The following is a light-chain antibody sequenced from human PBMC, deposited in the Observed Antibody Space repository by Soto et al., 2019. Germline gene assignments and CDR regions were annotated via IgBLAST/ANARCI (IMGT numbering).Light chain of an antibody. Sequence: EIVLTQSPATLSLSPGERATLSCRASQSVSSYLAWYQQKPGQAPRLVIYGASNRATGIPARFSGSGSGTDFTLTISSLEPEDFAVYYCQQRRNWPPLTFGGGTKVEIK. V-gene: IGKV3-11*01. CDR1: QSVSSY. CDR2: GAS. CDR3: QQRRNWPPLT. J-gene: IGKJ4*01.